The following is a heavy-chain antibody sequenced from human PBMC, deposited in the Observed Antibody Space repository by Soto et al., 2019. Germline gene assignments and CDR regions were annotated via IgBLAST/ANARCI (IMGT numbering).Heavy chain of an antibody. V-gene: IGHV3-23*01. D-gene: IGHD1-26*01. Sequence: GGSLRLSCAASGFTFTSYAMSWVRQAPGKGLEWVSAMSGSGGYTYYADSVKGRLTNSRDSSKNTLYLQMNSLRVEDTAVHYCAKELGGGSYWDSHYYGMDVWGQGTTVTVSS. CDR2: MSGSGGYT. J-gene: IGHJ6*02. CDR1: GFTFTSYA. CDR3: AKELGGGSYWDSHYYGMDV.